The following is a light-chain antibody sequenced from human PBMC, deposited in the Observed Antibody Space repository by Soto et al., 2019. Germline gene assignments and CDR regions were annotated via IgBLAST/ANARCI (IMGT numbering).Light chain of an antibody. J-gene: IGLJ2*01. CDR1: SSDVGGYNF. Sequence: QSVLAQPASVSGSPGQSLTISCTGTSSDVGGYNFVSWYQQYPGKAPKLMIYDVSSRPSGISTRFSGSKSGNTASLTISGLQAEDEADYYCSSYARNRDVLFGGGTKLIVL. CDR3: SSYARNRDVL. CDR2: DVS. V-gene: IGLV2-14*03.